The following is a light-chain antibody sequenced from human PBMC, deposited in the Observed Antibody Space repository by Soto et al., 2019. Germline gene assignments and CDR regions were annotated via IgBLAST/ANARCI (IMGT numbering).Light chain of an antibody. CDR3: QQDNNWPPWT. Sequence: EIVMTQSPATLSVSPGERATLSCRASQSVSSNLAWNQQKPGQAPRLLIYGASTRATGIPARYSGSGSGTEFTLTISSLQSEDFAVYYCQQDNNWPPWTFGQGTKVEIK. CDR1: QSVSSN. V-gene: IGKV3-15*01. CDR2: GAS. J-gene: IGKJ1*01.